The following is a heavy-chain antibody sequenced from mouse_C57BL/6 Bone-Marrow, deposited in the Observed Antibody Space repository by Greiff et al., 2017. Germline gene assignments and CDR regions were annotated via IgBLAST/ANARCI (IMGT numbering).Heavy chain of an antibody. Sequence: EVMLVESGAELVRPGASVKLSCTASGFNIKDDYMHWVKQRPEQGLEWIGWIDPENGDTEYAPKFQGKATITADTSSSTAYMQLSSLTSEDSAVYYCARGYCGSSLACWGQGTLVTVSA. D-gene: IGHD1-1*01. J-gene: IGHJ3*01. CDR1: GFNIKDDY. V-gene: IGHV14-4*01. CDR2: IDPENGDT. CDR3: ARGYCGSSLAC.